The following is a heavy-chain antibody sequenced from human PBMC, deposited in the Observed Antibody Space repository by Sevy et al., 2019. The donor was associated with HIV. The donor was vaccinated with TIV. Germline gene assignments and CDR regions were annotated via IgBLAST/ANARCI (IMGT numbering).Heavy chain of an antibody. J-gene: IGHJ4*02. CDR2: IQYDGSNK. V-gene: IGHV3-30*02. D-gene: IGHD3-10*01. CDR3: VKEGGGGGGDH. Sequence: GGSLRLSCAASGFSFSSYGMHWVRQAPGKGLEWMSYIQYDGSNKDYADSVKGRFTISRDNSKNTLYLQMNSQRVEDTGVFYCVKEGGGGGGDHWGQGTLVTVSS. CDR1: GFSFSSYG.